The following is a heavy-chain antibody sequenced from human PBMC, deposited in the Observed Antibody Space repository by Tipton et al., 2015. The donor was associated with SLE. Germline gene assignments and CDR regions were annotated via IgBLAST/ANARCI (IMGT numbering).Heavy chain of an antibody. CDR3: ARGPLLDL. D-gene: IGHD5/OR15-5a*01. CDR1: GGSFSGYY. CDR2: INHSGST. J-gene: IGHJ2*01. V-gene: IGHV4-34*01. Sequence: TLSLTCDVYGGSFSGYYWSWIRQPPGKGLEWIGEINHSGSTNYNPSLKSRVTISVDTSKNQFSLKLSSVTAADTAVYYCARGPLLDLWGRGTLVTVSS.